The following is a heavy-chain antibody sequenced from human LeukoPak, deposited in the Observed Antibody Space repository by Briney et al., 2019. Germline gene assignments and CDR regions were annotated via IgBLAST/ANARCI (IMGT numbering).Heavy chain of an antibody. Sequence: PSQTLSLTCTVSGGSISSYYWNWIRQPAGKRLEWIGRIDTSGSTNYNPSLKSRVTMSVDTSKNQFSLKLSSVTAADTAVYYCARAYDWPFDYWGQGTLVTVSS. D-gene: IGHD3-16*01. CDR3: ARAYDWPFDY. CDR2: IDTSGST. V-gene: IGHV4-4*07. J-gene: IGHJ4*02. CDR1: GGSISSYY.